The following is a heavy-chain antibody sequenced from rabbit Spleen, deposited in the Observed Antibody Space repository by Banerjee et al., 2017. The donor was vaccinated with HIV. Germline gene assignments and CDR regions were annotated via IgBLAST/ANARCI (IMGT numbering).Heavy chain of an antibody. V-gene: IGHV1S40*01. Sequence: QSLEESGGDLVKPGASLTLTCTASGFSFSSSYYMCWVRQAPGKGLEWIGCIATGSSNTYYASWAKGRFTFSKTSSTTVTLQMTTLTAADTATYFCVRDQAGDADYGPYYLNLWGQGTLVTVS. J-gene: IGHJ4*01. CDR2: IATGSSNT. CDR3: VRDQAGDADYGPYYLNL. CDR1: GFSFSSSYY. D-gene: IGHD2-1*01.